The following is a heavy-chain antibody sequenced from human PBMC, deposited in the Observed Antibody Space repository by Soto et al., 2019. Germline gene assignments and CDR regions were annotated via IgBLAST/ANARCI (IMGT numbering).Heavy chain of an antibody. CDR2: ISGSGDST. V-gene: IGHV3-23*01. CDR3: AKDRDGAAAGPTKFYGMDV. D-gene: IGHD6-13*01. Sequence: EVQLLESGGGLVQPGGSLRLSCAASGFTFSSYAMSWVRQAPGKGLAWVSVISGSGDSTYYADSVRGRFTISRDNSKNTLYLQMNSLRAEDTAVYYCAKDRDGAAAGPTKFYGMDVWAKGPRSPSP. CDR1: GFTFSSYA. J-gene: IGHJ6*02.